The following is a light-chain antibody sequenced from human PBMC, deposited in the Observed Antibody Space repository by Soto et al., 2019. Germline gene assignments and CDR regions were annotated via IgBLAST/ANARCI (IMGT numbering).Light chain of an antibody. Sequence: QSVLTQPPSASRTPGQRVTIPCSGSSSDIGSNSVNWYQQLPGAAPRLLIYANDHRPSGVPDRFSGSKSGTSATLAITGLQTADEADYYCGAWESSLNPYVFGTGTKVTVL. V-gene: IGLV1-44*01. J-gene: IGLJ1*01. CDR3: GAWESSLNPYV. CDR2: AND. CDR1: SSDIGSNS.